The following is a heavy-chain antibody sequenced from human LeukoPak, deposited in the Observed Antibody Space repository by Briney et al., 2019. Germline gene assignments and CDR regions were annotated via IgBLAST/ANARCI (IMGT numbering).Heavy chain of an antibody. V-gene: IGHV4-31*03. CDR3: AWLFGEFHNWFDP. CDR2: IYYSGST. Sequence: SQTLPLTCTVSGGSISSGGYYWSWIRQHPGKGLEWIGYIYYSGSTYYNPSLKSRVTISVDTSKNQFSLKLSSVTAADTAVYYCAWLFGEFHNWFDPWGQGTLVTVSS. D-gene: IGHD3-10*01. CDR1: GGSISSGGYY. J-gene: IGHJ5*02.